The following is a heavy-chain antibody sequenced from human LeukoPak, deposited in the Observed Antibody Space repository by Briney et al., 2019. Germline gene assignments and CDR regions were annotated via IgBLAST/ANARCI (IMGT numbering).Heavy chain of an antibody. D-gene: IGHD2-15*01. J-gene: IGHJ4*02. CDR2: ISGSGGST. CDR3: AREKEGYCSGGSCYSGAGIFDY. Sequence: GGSLRLSCAASGFTFSSYAMSWVRQAPGKGLEWVSAISGSGGSTYYADSVKGRFTISRDNSKNTLYLQMNSLRAEDTAVYYCAREKEGYCSGGSCYSGAGIFDYWGQGTLVTVSS. V-gene: IGHV3-23*01. CDR1: GFTFSSYA.